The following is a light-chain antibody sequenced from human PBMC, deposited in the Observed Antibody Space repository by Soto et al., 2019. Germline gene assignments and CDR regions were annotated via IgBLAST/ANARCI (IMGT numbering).Light chain of an antibody. Sequence: EIVLTQSPATLSLSPGERATLSCRASQSVDSYLAWYQQKPGQAPRLLIYDASNRATGIPARFSGSGSGTDFPLTISSLEPEDFAVYYCQQRKYWPPITFGQGTRLEIK. CDR1: QSVDSY. J-gene: IGKJ5*01. CDR3: QQRKYWPPIT. CDR2: DAS. V-gene: IGKV3-11*01.